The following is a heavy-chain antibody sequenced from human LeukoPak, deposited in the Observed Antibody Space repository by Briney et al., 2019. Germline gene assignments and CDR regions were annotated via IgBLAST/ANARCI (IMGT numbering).Heavy chain of an antibody. D-gene: IGHD3-22*01. V-gene: IGHV1-46*01. CDR3: ARSPYYYDSSGYSPFDY. Sequence: ASVKVSCKASGYTFTSYYMHWVRQAPGQGLEWMGIINPSGGSTSYAQKFQGRVTITADESTSTAYMELSSLRSEDTAVYYCARSPYYYDSSGYSPFDYWGQGTLVTVSS. J-gene: IGHJ4*02. CDR1: GYTFTSYY. CDR2: INPSGGST.